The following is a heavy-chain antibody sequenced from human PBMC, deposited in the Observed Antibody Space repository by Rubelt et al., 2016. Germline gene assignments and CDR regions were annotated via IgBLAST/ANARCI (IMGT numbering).Heavy chain of an antibody. J-gene: IGHJ4*02. CDR3: ALDYSNYESVARGYFDY. Sequence: GRSLRLSCAASGFTFSSYGMHWVRQAPGKGLEWVAVISYDGSNKYYADSVKGRFTISRDNSKNTLYLQMNSLRAEDTAVYYCALDYSNYESVARGYFDYWGQGTLVTVSS. V-gene: IGHV3-30*03. CDR2: ISYDGSNK. CDR1: GFTFSSYG. D-gene: IGHD4-11*01.